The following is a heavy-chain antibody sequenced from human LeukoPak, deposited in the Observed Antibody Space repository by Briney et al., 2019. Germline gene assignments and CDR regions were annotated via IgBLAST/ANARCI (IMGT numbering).Heavy chain of an antibody. CDR2: IIPIFGTA. CDR3: ARVPGPYGGNPVDY. D-gene: IGHD4-23*01. Sequence: SVKVSCKASGGTFSSYAISWVRQAPGQGLEWMGGIIPIFGTANYAQKFQGRVTITADESTSTAYMELSSLRSEDTAVYYCARVPGPYGGNPVDYWGQGTLVTVSS. CDR1: GGTFSSYA. J-gene: IGHJ4*02. V-gene: IGHV1-69*13.